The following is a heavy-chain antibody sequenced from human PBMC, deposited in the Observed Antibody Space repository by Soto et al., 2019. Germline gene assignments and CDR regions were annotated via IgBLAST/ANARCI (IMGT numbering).Heavy chain of an antibody. CDR1: GFTFSSYS. CDR3: ARSLLWFGELMDAFDI. V-gene: IGHV3-48*01. CDR2: ISSSSSTI. D-gene: IGHD3-10*01. Sequence: EVQLVESGGGLVQPGGSLRLSCAASGFTFSSYSMNWVRQAPGKGLEWVSYISSSSSTIYYADSLKGRFTIFRDNAKNSLYLQMNSLRAEDTAVYYCARSLLWFGELMDAFDIWGQGTMVTVSS. J-gene: IGHJ3*02.